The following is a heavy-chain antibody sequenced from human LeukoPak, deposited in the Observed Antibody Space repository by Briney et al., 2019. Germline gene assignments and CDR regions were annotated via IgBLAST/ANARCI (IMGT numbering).Heavy chain of an antibody. CDR3: AGLEGRYSTGLYYYFDY. CDR2: IRQDGSEK. CDR1: GFTFSSYW. Sequence: GGSLRLSCAASGFTFSSYWMSWVRQAPGKGLEWVANIRQDGSEKYYVDSVKGRYTISRDNAQNSLYLQMNSLRAEDTAVYYCAGLEGRYSTGLYYYFDYWGQGILVTVSS. D-gene: IGHD6-19*01. V-gene: IGHV3-7*03. J-gene: IGHJ4*02.